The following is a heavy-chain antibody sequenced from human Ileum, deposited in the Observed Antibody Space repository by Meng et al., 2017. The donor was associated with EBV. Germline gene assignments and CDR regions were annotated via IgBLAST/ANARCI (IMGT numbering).Heavy chain of an antibody. J-gene: IGHJ4*02. CDR3: TSDTYGGEDHQRV. D-gene: IGHD4-23*01. CDR1: GGSISSSNW. CDR2: IYNSGIT. Sequence: QGVRQESGPGLVKPSGTLALTCAVYGGSISSSNWRSLVRQPQGKVLERCGKIYNSGITNYNPSIKSRVTMSVENSKNQFSLKLNSMTAADTAVYYCTSDTYGGEDHQRVWGQGTLVTVSS. V-gene: IGHV4-4*02.